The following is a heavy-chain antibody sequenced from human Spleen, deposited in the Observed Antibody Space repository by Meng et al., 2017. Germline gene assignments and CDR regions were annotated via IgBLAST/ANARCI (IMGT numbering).Heavy chain of an antibody. CDR3: VSSRASVRLGCDY. CDR1: ACSIRSMCCD. J-gene: IGHJ4*02. D-gene: IGHD6-13*01. Sequence: GMLELSQSFSLTSRGYACSIRSMCCDWHCTRQAPGWRLGWIGNIGHRRYTHYSPSIVTRTEVSLDTSKYKFFLMLTSVTAAESDVYYCVSSRASVRLGCDYWGQGTLVTVSS. V-gene: IGHV4-39*01. CDR2: IGHRRYT.